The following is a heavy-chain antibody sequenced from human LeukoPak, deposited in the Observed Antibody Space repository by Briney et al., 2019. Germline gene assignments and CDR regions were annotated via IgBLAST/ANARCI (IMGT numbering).Heavy chain of an antibody. D-gene: IGHD3-9*01. V-gene: IGHV3-7*03. CDR2: IKQDGSEK. CDR3: ARDLTNLDILTGYYSYYFDY. CDR1: GFTFSDYY. Sequence: GGSLRLSCAASGFTFSDYYMSWIRQAPGKGLEWVANIKQDGSEKYYVDSVKGRFTISRDNAKNSLYLQMNSLRAEDTAVYYCARDLTNLDILTGYYSYYFDYWGQGTLVTVSS. J-gene: IGHJ4*02.